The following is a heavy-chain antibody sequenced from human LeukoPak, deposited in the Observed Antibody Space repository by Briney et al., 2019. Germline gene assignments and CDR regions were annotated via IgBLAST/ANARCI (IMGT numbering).Heavy chain of an antibody. Sequence: ASVMVSCRASGYTFTDYYMHWVRQAPGQGLEWMGRINPNSGGTNYAQKFQGRVTMTRDTSISTAYMELSRLRSDDTAVYYCARVGPPDASGMDVWGQGTTVTVSS. CDR2: INPNSGGT. CDR3: ARVGPPDASGMDV. J-gene: IGHJ6*02. V-gene: IGHV1-2*06. D-gene: IGHD2-2*01. CDR1: GYTFTDYY.